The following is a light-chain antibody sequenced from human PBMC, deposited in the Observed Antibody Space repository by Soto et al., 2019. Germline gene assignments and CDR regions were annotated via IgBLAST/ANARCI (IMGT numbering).Light chain of an antibody. CDR1: SSDVGGYNY. CDR3: SAYRRGIIV. V-gene: IGLV2-14*01. J-gene: IGLJ2*01. CDR2: ETD. Sequence: QSALTQPPSASGSPGQSVTISCTGTSSDVGGYNYVSWYQQHPGKAPKLIIYETDARPSGVSHRFSGSKSGNTASLTISGLQAEDEATYYCSAYRRGIIVFGGGTKVTVL.